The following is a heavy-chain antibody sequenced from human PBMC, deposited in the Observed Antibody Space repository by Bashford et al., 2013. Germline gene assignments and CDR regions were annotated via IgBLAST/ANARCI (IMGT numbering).Heavy chain of an antibody. Sequence: GGSLRLSCAASGFTFSDYYMSWIRQAPGKGLEWVSYISSSGSIIYYADSVKGRFAISRDNAKNSLYLQMNSLRAEDTAVYYCARYRIAVDRYFDYWGQGTLVTVSS. CDR2: ISSSGSII. J-gene: IGHJ4*02. V-gene: IGHV3-11*01. CDR3: ARYRIAVDRYFDY. CDR1: GFTFSDYY. D-gene: IGHD6-19*01.